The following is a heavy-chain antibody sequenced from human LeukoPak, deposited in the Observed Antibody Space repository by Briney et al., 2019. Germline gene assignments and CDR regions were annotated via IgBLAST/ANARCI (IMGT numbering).Heavy chain of an antibody. V-gene: IGHV3-7*01. J-gene: IGHJ6*02. CDR3: ARDHDYVWGSSYGMDV. D-gene: IGHD3-16*01. Sequence: PGGSLRLSCAASGFTFSSYWMSWVRQAPGKGLEWVANIKQDGSEKYYVDSVKGRFTISRDNAKNSLYLQMNSLRAEDTAVYYCARDHDYVWGSSYGMDVWGQGTTVTVSS. CDR1: GFTFSSYW. CDR2: IKQDGSEK.